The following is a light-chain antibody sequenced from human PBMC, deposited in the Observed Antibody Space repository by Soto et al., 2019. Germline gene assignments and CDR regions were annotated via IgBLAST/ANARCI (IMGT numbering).Light chain of an antibody. CDR2: DVT. V-gene: IGLV2-23*02. CDR1: SSDVGSYDL. CDR3: CSYAGSDTYV. Sequence: QSALTQPASVSGSPGQSITISCTGTSSDVGSYDLVSWYQQHPGKAPKLVISDVTKRPSGVSNRFSGSKSGNTASLTISGLQAEDEADYYCCSYAGSDTYVFGTGTKLTVL. J-gene: IGLJ1*01.